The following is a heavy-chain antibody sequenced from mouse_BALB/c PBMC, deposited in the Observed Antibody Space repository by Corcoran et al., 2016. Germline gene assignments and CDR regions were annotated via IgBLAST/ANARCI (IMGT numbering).Heavy chain of an antibody. CDR1: GYTFTEYT. CDR3: AMITYYAMDY. V-gene: IGHV1-18*01. J-gene: IGHJ4*01. CDR2: INPNNGGT. D-gene: IGHD2-4*01. Sequence: EVQLQQSGPELVKPGASVKISCKTSGYTFTEYTMHWVKQRHGKSLEWIGSINPNNGGTSYNQKVKGKATLTVDKSSSTAYMELRSLTSEDTAVYYCAMITYYAMDYWGQGTSVTVSS.